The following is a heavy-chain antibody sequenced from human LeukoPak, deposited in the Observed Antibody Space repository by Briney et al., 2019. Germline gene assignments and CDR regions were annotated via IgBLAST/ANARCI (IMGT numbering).Heavy chain of an antibody. CDR3: ARVRYGSGSYYFDY. CDR1: GGSISSYS. Sequence: SETLSLTCTVAGGSISSYSWTWIRQPPGKGLEWIGYIYYSGSTNYNPSLKSRVTISVDTSNNQFSLKLSSVTAADTAVYYCARVRYGSGSYYFDYWGQGTLVTVSS. CDR2: IYYSGST. D-gene: IGHD3-10*01. J-gene: IGHJ4*02. V-gene: IGHV4-59*01.